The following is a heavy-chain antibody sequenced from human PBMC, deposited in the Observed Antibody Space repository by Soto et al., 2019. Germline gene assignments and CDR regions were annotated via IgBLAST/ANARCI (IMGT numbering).Heavy chain of an antibody. CDR1: GFTFDDYT. CDR3: AKEPQAGYSSGWYDY. V-gene: IGHV3-43*01. Sequence: PGGSLRLSCAASGFTFDDYTMHWVRQAPGKGLEWVSLISWDGGSTYYADSVKGRFTISRDNSKNSLYLQMNSLRTEDTALYYCAKEPQAGYSSGWYDYWGQGTLVTVSS. J-gene: IGHJ4*02. CDR2: ISWDGGST. D-gene: IGHD6-19*01.